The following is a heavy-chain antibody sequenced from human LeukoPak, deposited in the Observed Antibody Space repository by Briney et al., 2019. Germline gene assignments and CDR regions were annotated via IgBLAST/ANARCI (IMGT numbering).Heavy chain of an antibody. V-gene: IGHV1-2*02. CDR3: ARYYDILYYMDV. CDR1: GYTFTGYY. J-gene: IGHJ6*03. D-gene: IGHD3-9*01. Sequence: ASVKVSCKASGYTFTGYYMHWVRQAPGQGLEWMGWINPNSGGTNYAQKFQGRVTMTRDTSISTAYMELSRLRSDDTAVYYCARYYDILYYMDVWGKGTTVTISS. CDR2: INPNSGGT.